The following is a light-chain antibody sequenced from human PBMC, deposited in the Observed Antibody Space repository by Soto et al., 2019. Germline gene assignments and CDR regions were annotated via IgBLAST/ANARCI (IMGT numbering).Light chain of an antibody. CDR1: QSISSY. CDR3: QQGYSTLWT. CDR2: AAS. Sequence: IQMTQSPSSLSASVGDRVTITCRASQSISSYLNWYQQKPGKAPKLLIYAASTLQSGVPSRFSGSGSGTDFTLTISSLQPEDFATYSCQQGYSTLWTFGQGTKVDIK. J-gene: IGKJ1*01. V-gene: IGKV1-39*01.